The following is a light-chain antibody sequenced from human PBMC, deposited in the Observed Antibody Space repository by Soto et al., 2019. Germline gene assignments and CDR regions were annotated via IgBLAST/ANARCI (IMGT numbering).Light chain of an antibody. CDR2: EVN. J-gene: IGLJ3*02. Sequence: QSVLTQPPSASGSPGQSVTISCTGTSSDVGDYNYVSWYQQHPGKAPKLIIYEVNKRPSGVPDRFSGSKSDNTASLTVSGLQAEDEADYYCSSYAGSNTFLFGGGTKLTVL. CDR3: SSYAGSNTFL. V-gene: IGLV2-8*01. CDR1: SSDVGDYNY.